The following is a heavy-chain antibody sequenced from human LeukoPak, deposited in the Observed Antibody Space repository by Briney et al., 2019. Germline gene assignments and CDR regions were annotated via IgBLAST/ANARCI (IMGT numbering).Heavy chain of an antibody. CDR3: ARYRTTVNPYYFDY. V-gene: IGHV4-59*08. J-gene: IGHJ4*02. CDR1: GGSISSYY. CDR2: IYYSGST. D-gene: IGHD4-17*01. Sequence: SETLSLTCTVSGGSISSYYWSWIWQPPGKGLEWIGYIYYSGSTKYNPSLKSRVTISVDTSKNQFSLKLSSVTAADTAVYYCARYRTTVNPYYFDYWGQGTLVTVSS.